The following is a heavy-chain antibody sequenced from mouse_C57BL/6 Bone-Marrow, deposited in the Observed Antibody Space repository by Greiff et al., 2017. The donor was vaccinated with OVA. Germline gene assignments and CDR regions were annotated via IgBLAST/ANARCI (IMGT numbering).Heavy chain of an antibody. V-gene: IGHV5-6*01. J-gene: IGHJ3*01. Sequence: EVQLVESGGDLVKPGGSLKLSCAASGFTFSSYGMSWVRQTPDKRLEWVATISSGGSYTYYPDSVKGRFTISRDNANNTLYLQMSRLKSEDTAMYCGAPCYGPHWFAYWGQGTLVTVSA. D-gene: IGHD1-2*01. CDR3: APCYGPHWFAY. CDR1: GFTFSSYG. CDR2: ISSGGSYT.